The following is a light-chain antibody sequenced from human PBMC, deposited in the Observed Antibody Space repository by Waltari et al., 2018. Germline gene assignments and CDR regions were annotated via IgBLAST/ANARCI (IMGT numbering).Light chain of an antibody. CDR3: SSRNGRANQVV. CDR1: SLRTSY. V-gene: IGLV3-19*01. J-gene: IGLJ3*02. CDR2: GKD. Sequence: SSELTQDPAVSVALGQTVRFTCQGDSLRTSYASWYQLKPGQAPVLVINGKDNRPSGIPDRIAGYSSGTTSSLTITGAQAEDEADYYCSSRNGRANQVVFAGGTKVTVL.